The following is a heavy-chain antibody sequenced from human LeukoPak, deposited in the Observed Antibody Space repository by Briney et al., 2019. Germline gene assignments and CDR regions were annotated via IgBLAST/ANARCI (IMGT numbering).Heavy chain of an antibody. V-gene: IGHV1-69*05. CDR3: ARGVPYSNYAHDDYYYYMDV. Sequence: VASVKVSCKASGGTFSSYAISWVRQAPGQGLEWMGGIIPIFGTANYAQKFQGRVTITTDESTSTAYMELSSLRSEDRAVYYCARGVPYSNYAHDDYYYYMDVWGKGTTVTVSS. D-gene: IGHD4-11*01. CDR2: IIPIFGTA. J-gene: IGHJ6*03. CDR1: GGTFSSYA.